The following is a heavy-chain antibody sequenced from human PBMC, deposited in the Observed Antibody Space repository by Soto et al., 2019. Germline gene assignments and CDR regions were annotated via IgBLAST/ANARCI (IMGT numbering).Heavy chain of an antibody. Sequence: QVQLVESGGGVVQPRRSLRLSCAASGFTFSSYGMHWVRQAPGKGLEWVAVISYDGSNKYYADSVKGRFTISRDNSKNTLYLQMNSLRAEDTAVYYCAKALYFDWLFSYAGNAFDIWGQGTMVTVSS. J-gene: IGHJ3*02. V-gene: IGHV3-30*18. D-gene: IGHD3-9*01. CDR1: GFTFSSYG. CDR2: ISYDGSNK. CDR3: AKALYFDWLFSYAGNAFDI.